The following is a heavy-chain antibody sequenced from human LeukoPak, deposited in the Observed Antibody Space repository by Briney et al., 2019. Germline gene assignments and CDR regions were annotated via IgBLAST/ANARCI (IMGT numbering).Heavy chain of an antibody. V-gene: IGHV3-33*01. Sequence: GGSLRLSCAASGFTFSSYGMHWVRQAPGKGLEWVAVIWYDGSNKYYADSVKGRFTISRDNSKNTLYLQMNSLRAEDTAVYYCASCRSSWTSFDYWGQGTLVTVSS. CDR1: GFTFSSYG. CDR3: ASCRSSWTSFDY. J-gene: IGHJ4*02. CDR2: IWYDGSNK. D-gene: IGHD6-13*01.